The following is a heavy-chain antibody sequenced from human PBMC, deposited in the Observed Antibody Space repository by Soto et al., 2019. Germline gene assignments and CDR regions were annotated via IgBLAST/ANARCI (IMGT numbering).Heavy chain of an antibody. CDR1: GFTFSRYW. D-gene: IGHD3-3*01. V-gene: IGHV3-7*01. J-gene: IGHJ4*01. Sequence: GGSMRLSCAASGFTFSRYWMSWVRQAPGKGLEWVAFISQDGSEIYYADSVKGRFTISRDNPENTLFLHMNSPRADDTAVYYCAIARVADSSLDHWGQGILVTVSS. CDR2: ISQDGSEI. CDR3: AIARVADSSLDH.